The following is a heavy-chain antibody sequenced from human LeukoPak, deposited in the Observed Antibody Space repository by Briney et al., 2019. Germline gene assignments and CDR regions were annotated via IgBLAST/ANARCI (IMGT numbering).Heavy chain of an antibody. Sequence: ASVKVSCKASGYTFTGYYMHWVRQAPGQGLEWIGWINPNSGGTNYAQKFQGRVTMTRDTSISTAYMELSRLRSDDTAVYYCARDRDYYDSSGYTNFDYWGQGTLVTVSS. V-gene: IGHV1-2*02. CDR3: ARDRDYYDSSGYTNFDY. J-gene: IGHJ4*02. CDR1: GYTFTGYY. D-gene: IGHD3-22*01. CDR2: INPNSGGT.